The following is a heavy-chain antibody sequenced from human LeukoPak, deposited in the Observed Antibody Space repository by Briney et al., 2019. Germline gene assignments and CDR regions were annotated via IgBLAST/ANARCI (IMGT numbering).Heavy chain of an antibody. Sequence: PGGSLRLSCAASGFTFSSYSMNWVRQAPGKGLEWVSSISSSSYIYYADSVKGRFTISRDNAKNSLYLQMNSLRAEDTAVYYCARLETNYGGNSGIDYWGQGTLVTVSS. CDR2: ISSSSYI. CDR3: ARLETNYGGNSGIDY. CDR1: GFTFSSYS. V-gene: IGHV3-21*01. D-gene: IGHD4-23*01. J-gene: IGHJ4*02.